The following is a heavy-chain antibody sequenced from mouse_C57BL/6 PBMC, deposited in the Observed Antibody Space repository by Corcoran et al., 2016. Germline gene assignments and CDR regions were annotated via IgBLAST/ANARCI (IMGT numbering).Heavy chain of an antibody. D-gene: IGHD1-1*01. V-gene: IGHV1-26*01. CDR1: GYTFTDYY. CDR2: INPNNGGT. CDR3: AREYGGSSGYLDV. Sequence: EVQLQQSGPELVKPGASVKISCKASGYTFTDYYMNWVKQSHGKSLEWIGDINPNNGGTSYNQKFKGKATLTVDKSSSTAYMELRSMTSEDSAVYYCAREYGGSSGYLDVWGTGTTVTVSA. J-gene: IGHJ1*03.